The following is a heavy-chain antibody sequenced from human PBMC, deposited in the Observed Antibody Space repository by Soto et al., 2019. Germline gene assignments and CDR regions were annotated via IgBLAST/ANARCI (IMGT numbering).Heavy chain of an antibody. D-gene: IGHD1-26*01. J-gene: IGHJ6*02. Sequence: SENLLLTCGIKDGSRRGFYWTWIRQAPGRGLEWIGEVSHSGSTNYSPSLKRRVSISLDRPTKQLSLRLISLTAAATAVSYCASCPHAGEGSGRSTYIALAVWVQGSMVT. CDR1: DGSRRGFY. CDR2: VSHSGST. V-gene: IGHV4-34*01. CDR3: ASCPHAGEGSGRSTYIALAV.